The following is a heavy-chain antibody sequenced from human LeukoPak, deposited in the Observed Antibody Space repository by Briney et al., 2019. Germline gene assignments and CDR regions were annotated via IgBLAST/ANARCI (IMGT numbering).Heavy chain of an antibody. J-gene: IGHJ4*02. CDR3: ARDLSSSGYYY. CDR1: GFTVSSNY. V-gene: IGHV3-66*01. Sequence: GGSLRLSCAASGFTVSSNYMSWVRQAPGKGLEWVSVLYSGGTTYYADSVKGRFTISRDNAKNSLYLQMNSLRAEDTAVYYCARDLSSSGYYYWGQGTLVTVSS. D-gene: IGHD3-22*01. CDR2: LYSGGTT.